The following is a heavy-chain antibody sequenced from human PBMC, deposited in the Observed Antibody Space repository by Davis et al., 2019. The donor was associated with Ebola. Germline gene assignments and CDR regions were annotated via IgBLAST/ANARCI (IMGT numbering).Heavy chain of an antibody. V-gene: IGHV1-18*01. Sequence: ASVKVSCKTFGYTFTSYGITWVRQAPGQGLEWMGWISAYNGKTNYAQNFQDRVTMTTDTSTTTAYMELRSLTSDDTAVYYCARDGKPGYFIEYWGQGTLVTVSS. J-gene: IGHJ4*02. CDR3: ARDGKPGYFIEY. CDR1: GYTFTSYG. CDR2: ISAYNGKT. D-gene: IGHD4-23*01.